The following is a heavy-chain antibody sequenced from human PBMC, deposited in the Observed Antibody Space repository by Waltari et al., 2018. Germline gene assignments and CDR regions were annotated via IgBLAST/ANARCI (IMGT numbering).Heavy chain of an antibody. D-gene: IGHD3-22*01. CDR3: ARDKARWGIVVPGDYGMDV. V-gene: IGHV1-18*01. J-gene: IGHJ6*02. CDR1: GYTFTSYG. CDR2: SSAYNGNT. Sequence: QVQLVQSGAEVKKPGASVKVSCKASGYTFTSYGISWVRQAPGQGLEWMGWSSAYNGNTNYAQKLQGRVTMTTDTSTSTAYMELRSLRSDDTAVYYCARDKARWGIVVPGDYGMDVWGQGTTVTVSS.